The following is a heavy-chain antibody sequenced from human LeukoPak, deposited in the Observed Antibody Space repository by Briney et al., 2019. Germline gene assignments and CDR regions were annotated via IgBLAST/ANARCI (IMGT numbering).Heavy chain of an antibody. J-gene: IGHJ6*03. Sequence: GASVKVSCKASGYTFTSYGISWVRQAPGQGLEWMGWISAYNGNTNYAQKLQGRVTMTTDTSTSTVYMELSSLRSEDTAVYYYARNVYLGPTVTTDYYYYMDIWGKGTTVTISS. CDR3: ARNVYLGPTVTTDYYYYMDI. CDR2: ISAYNGNT. V-gene: IGHV1-18*01. D-gene: IGHD4-17*01. CDR1: GYTFTSYG.